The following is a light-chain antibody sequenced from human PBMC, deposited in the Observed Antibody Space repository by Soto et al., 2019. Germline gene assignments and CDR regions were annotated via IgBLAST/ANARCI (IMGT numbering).Light chain of an antibody. J-gene: IGKJ1*01. Sequence: EKDRTRAAVSQTVDPGESRTLSCRASQNISRSLAWYQQKPGQGPSLLIYGTSTRAGGVPARFSGGGSGTEFTITVSNLQSEDFAFYYCHQHNGWPRTFGQGTKVDI. V-gene: IGKV3-15*01. CDR3: HQHNGWPRT. CDR1: QNISRS. CDR2: GTS.